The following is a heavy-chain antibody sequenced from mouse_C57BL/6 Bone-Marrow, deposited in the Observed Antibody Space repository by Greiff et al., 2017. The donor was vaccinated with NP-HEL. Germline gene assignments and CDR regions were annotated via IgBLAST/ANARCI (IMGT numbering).Heavy chain of an antibody. Sequence: VQLQQSGTVLARPGASVKMSCKTSGYTFTSYWMHWVKQRPGQGLEWIGAIYPGNSDTSYNQKFKGKAKLTAVTSASTAYMELSSLTNEDSAVYYCTREGYDYDWFAYWGQGTLVTVSA. D-gene: IGHD2-4*01. J-gene: IGHJ3*01. CDR1: GYTFTSYW. CDR2: IYPGNSDT. CDR3: TREGYDYDWFAY. V-gene: IGHV1-5*01.